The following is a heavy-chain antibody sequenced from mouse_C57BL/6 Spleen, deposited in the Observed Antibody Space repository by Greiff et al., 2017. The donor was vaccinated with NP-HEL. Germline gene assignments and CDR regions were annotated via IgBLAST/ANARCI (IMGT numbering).Heavy chain of an antibody. V-gene: IGHV1-42*01. CDR3: AGGTDKYYYAMDY. J-gene: IGHJ4*01. CDR2: INPSTRGT. D-gene: IGHD3-3*01. CDR1: GYSFTGYY. Sequence: EVQLQQSGPELVKPGASVKISCKASGYSFTGYYMHWVQQSPEPRLEWIGEINPSTRGTTSHPHFTATATLTVDKSSSTAYMQLKSLTSEDSAVYDCAGGTDKYYYAMDYWGQGTSVTVSS.